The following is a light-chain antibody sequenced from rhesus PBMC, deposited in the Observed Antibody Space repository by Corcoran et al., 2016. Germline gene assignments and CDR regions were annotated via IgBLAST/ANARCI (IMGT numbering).Light chain of an antibody. CDR3: LQYNSKPFT. CDR2: AAS. Sequence: DIQMTQSPSSLSASVGDRVTITCRTSQGISNYLSWYQQKPGKAPKRLIYAASSLERGVQSRFSGSGSGTEFTLTISSLQPEDFAAYYCLQYNSKPFTFGPGTKLDIK. J-gene: IGKJ3*01. CDR1: QGISNY. V-gene: IGKV1-36*01.